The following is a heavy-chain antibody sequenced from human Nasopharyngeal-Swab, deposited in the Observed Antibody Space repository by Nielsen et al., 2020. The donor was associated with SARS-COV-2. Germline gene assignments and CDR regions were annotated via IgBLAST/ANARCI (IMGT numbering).Heavy chain of an antibody. D-gene: IGHD1-14*01. CDR2: ISSSSSYI. CDR3: ARDRGITTPFDY. CDR1: GFTFSSYS. V-gene: IGHV3-21*01. Sequence: GGSLRLSCAASGFTFSSYSMNWVRQAPGKGLEWVSSISSSSSYIYYADSVKGRFTISRDNAKNSLYLQMNSLRAEDTAVYYCARDRGITTPFDYWGQGTLVTVSS. J-gene: IGHJ4*02.